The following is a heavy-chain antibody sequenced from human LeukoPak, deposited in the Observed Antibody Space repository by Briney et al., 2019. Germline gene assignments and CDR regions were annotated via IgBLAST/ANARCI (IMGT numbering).Heavy chain of an antibody. D-gene: IGHD6-6*01. CDR1: GYTFTGYY. CDR2: INPNSGGT. J-gene: IGHJ4*02. V-gene: IGHV1-2*02. CDR3: ARSSIAARQVDY. Sequence: ASVKVSCKASGYTFTGYYMHWVRQAPGQGLEWMGWINPNSGGTNYAQKFQGRVTMTRDTSISTAYMELSRLRSEDTAVYYCARSSIAARQVDYWGQGTLVTVSS.